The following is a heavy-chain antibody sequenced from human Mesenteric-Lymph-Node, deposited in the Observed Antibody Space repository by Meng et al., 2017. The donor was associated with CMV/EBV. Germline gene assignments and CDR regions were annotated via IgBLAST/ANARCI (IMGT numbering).Heavy chain of an antibody. Sequence: FTFSDYYMSRLPLAPVKGLERVSYISNSGSTIYYADSVKGRFTISRDNAKNSLCLQMNSLRAEDTAVYYCARGPRYDFWEGHYYFDYWGQGTLVTVSS. J-gene: IGHJ4*02. D-gene: IGHD3-3*01. CDR2: ISNSGSTI. V-gene: IGHV3-11*04. CDR3: ARGPRYDFWEGHYYFDY. CDR1: FTFSDYY.